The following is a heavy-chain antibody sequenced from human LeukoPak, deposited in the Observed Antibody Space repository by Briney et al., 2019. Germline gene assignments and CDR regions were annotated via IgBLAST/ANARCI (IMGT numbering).Heavy chain of an antibody. CDR2: ITPKSGDT. J-gene: IGHJ4*02. CDR3: ARVRLADERAWAY. Sequence: ASVKVSCKASGYTFSDFYIHWVRQAPGQGLEYARWITPKSGDTYSPQRFQGRVTMTRDASISTAYMELSSLRSDDTAVYFCARVRLADERAWAYWGQGTLVTVSS. CDR1: GYTFSDFY. V-gene: IGHV1-2*02. D-gene: IGHD3-3*02.